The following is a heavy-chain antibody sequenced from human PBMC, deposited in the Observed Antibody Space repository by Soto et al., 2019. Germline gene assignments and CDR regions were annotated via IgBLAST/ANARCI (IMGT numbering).Heavy chain of an antibody. CDR1: GFTFSSYA. D-gene: IGHD4-17*01. J-gene: IGHJ3*02. Sequence: PGGSLRLSCAASGFTFSSYAMSWVRQAPGKGLEWVPAISGSGGSTYYADSVKGRFTISRDNSKNTLYLQMNSLRAEDTAVYYCAKDPEYDYGANAAFDICGQGTMVTV. V-gene: IGHV3-23*01. CDR2: ISGSGGST. CDR3: AKDPEYDYGANAAFDI.